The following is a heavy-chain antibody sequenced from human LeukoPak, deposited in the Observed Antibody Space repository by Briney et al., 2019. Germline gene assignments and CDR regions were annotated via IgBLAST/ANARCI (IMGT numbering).Heavy chain of an antibody. CDR2: ISFDGNNQ. Sequence: PGGSLRLSCAASGFTFTRSAMYSVRQAPGKGLEWVAVISFDGNNQYEADSVKGRFTISSDNSKNTLDLQMNRVRPEDTAVHYFARDARSSGYYYYYMDVWGKGTTVTVSS. J-gene: IGHJ6*03. V-gene: IGHV3-30*04. CDR1: GFTFTRSA. CDR3: ARDARSSGYYYYYMDV. D-gene: IGHD6-6*01.